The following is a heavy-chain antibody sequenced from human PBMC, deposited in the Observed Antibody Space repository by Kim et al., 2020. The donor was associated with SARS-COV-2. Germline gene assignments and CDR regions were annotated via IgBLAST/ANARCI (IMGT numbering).Heavy chain of an antibody. CDR2: ISGDGGST. J-gene: IGHJ3*02. CDR1: GFTFVDYA. CDR3: AKDIKKAASQIYDSSTSNAFDI. V-gene: IGHV3-43*02. Sequence: GGSLRLSCAASGFTFVDYAMHWVRQAPGKGLEWVSLISGDGGSTYYADSVKGRFTISRDNSKNSLYLQMNSLRTEDTALYYCAKDIKKAASQIYDSSTSNAFDIWGQGTMVTVSS. D-gene: IGHD3-22*01.